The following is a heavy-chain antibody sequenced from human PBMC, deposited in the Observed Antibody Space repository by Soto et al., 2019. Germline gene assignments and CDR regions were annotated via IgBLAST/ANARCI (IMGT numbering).Heavy chain of an antibody. CDR1: GGSFTGYY. Sequence: PSETLSLTCAVNGGSFTGYYGCWIRQSPGKGLEWIGEVSHRGSTNYNPSLKSRVTIPVDTAKNQFSLKLSSVTAADTAVYYCARAMSSSWNFSEDYWGQGTLVTVFS. D-gene: IGHD6-13*01. J-gene: IGHJ4*02. CDR2: VSHRGST. CDR3: ARAMSSSWNFSEDY. V-gene: IGHV4-34*01.